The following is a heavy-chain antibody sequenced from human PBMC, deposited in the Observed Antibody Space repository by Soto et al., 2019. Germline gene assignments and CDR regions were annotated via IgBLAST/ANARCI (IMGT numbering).Heavy chain of an antibody. CDR3: ARDLGVGGWYYWFDP. D-gene: IGHD6-19*01. CDR2: IYYSGST. CDR1: GGSISSYY. Sequence: SETLSLTCTVSGGSISSYYWSWIRQPPGKGLEWIGYIYYSGSTNYTPSLKSRVTISVDTSKNQFSLKLSSVTAADTAVHYCARDLGVGGWYYWFDPWGQGTLVTVSS. J-gene: IGHJ5*02. V-gene: IGHV4-59*01.